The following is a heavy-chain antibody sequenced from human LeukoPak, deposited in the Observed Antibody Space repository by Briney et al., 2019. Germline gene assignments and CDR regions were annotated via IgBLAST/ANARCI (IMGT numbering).Heavy chain of an antibody. CDR1: GGSISSSSYY. Sequence: PSETLSLTCTVSGGSISSSSYYWGWIRQPPGKGLEWIGSIYYSGSTYYNPSLKSRVTISVDTSKNQFSLKLSSVTAADTAVYYCARDPSNSSTMRWYAFDIWGQGTMVTVSS. D-gene: IGHD2-2*01. CDR3: ARDPSNSSTMRWYAFDI. J-gene: IGHJ3*02. CDR2: IYYSGST. V-gene: IGHV4-39*07.